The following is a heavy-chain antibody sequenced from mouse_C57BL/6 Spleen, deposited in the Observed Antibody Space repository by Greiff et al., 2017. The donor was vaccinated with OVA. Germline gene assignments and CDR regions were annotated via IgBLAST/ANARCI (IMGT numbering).Heavy chain of an antibody. J-gene: IGHJ3*01. CDR2: IYPGSGST. CDR3: AGVDYYGSSYRFAY. V-gene: IGHV1-55*01. D-gene: IGHD1-1*01. Sequence: QVQLQQPGAELVKPGASVKMSCKASGYTFTSYWITWVKQRPGQGLEWIGDIYPGSGSTNYNEKFKSKATLTVDTSSSTACMQLSSLTSEDSAVYYCAGVDYYGSSYRFAYWGQGTLVTVSA. CDR1: GYTFTSYW.